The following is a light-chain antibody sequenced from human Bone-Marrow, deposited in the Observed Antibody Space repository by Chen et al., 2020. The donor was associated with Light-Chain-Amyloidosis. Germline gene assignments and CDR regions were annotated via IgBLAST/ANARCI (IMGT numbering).Light chain of an antibody. CDR1: DLPTKY. J-gene: IGLJ2*01. Sequence: SYELTQPPSESVSPGQTARITCTGDDLPTKYAYWCQQKPGQAPVLVIHRDTERPSGISERFSGSSSGGTATLTISGVQAEDAADYHCQSADSSRNYEVIFGGGTKLTVL. V-gene: IGLV3-25*03. CDR2: RDT. CDR3: QSADSSRNYEVI.